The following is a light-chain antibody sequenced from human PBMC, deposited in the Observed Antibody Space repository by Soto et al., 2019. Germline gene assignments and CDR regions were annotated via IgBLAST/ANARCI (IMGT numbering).Light chain of an antibody. J-gene: IGKJ1*01. V-gene: IGKV1-5*01. CDR3: QQYATYAPST. Sequence: DIQLTQSPSTLSASVGDRITITCRASQSIGTWLAWYQHRPGEGPKLLIHDASSLESGVPSRFSGSGSATEFSLTISSLESGDSGTYHCQQYATYAPSTFVQGTKVDIK. CDR2: DAS. CDR1: QSIGTW.